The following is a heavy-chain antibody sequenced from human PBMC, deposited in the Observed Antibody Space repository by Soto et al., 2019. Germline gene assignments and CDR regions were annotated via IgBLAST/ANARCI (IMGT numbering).Heavy chain of an antibody. Sequence: SETLSLTCTVSGGSISSYYWSWIRHPPGKGLEWIGYIYYSGSTNYNPSLKSRVTISVDTSKNHFSLKLRSVTAADTAVYYCARDRSRKACFDPWCQGTLVTVSS. CDR1: GGSISSYY. V-gene: IGHV4-59*01. CDR3: ARDRSRKACFDP. D-gene: IGHD3-16*02. CDR2: IYYSGST. J-gene: IGHJ5*02.